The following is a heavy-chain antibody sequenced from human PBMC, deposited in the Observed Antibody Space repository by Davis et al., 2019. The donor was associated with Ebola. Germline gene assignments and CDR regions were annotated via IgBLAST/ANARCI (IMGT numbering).Heavy chain of an antibody. V-gene: IGHV3-66*01. Sequence: GESLKISCAASGFTVSSIYMSWVRQAPGKGLEWVSVIYSGGSTYYADSVKGRFTISRDNSKNTLYLQMNSLRAEDTAVYYCARDITLRGPFDPWGQGTLVTVSS. J-gene: IGHJ5*02. CDR3: ARDITLRGPFDP. CDR1: GFTVSSIY. CDR2: IYSGGST. D-gene: IGHD3-10*01.